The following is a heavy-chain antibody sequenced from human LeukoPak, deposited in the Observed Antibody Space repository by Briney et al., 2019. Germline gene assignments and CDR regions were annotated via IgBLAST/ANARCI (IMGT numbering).Heavy chain of an antibody. CDR1: GGSISSSSYY. V-gene: IGHV4-39*07. J-gene: IGHJ4*02. CDR3: AREDTSNWCTGGYDY. Sequence: SETLSLTCTVSGGSISSSSYYWGWIRQPPGKGLEWIGRIHISGSTNYNPSLKRRVTISVDTSKNQFSLNLNSVTAADTAVYYCAREDTSNWCTGGYDYWGQGTLVTVSS. CDR2: IHISGST. D-gene: IGHD6-13*01.